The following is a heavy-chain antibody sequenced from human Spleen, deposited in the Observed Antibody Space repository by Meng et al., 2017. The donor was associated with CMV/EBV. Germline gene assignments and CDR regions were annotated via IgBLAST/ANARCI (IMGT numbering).Heavy chain of an antibody. V-gene: IGHV4-31*03. J-gene: IGHJ5*02. Sequence: LALTCSVSGGSSTRGGYYWTWVRQHPGRGLAWIGYVNPGGNTFSTSNPSLKSRVAISVDTSKNQFSLELSSVTGAGTAVYYCVREPGPWGQGTLVTVSS. CDR1: GGSSTRGGYY. CDR2: VNPGGNT. CDR3: VREPGP.